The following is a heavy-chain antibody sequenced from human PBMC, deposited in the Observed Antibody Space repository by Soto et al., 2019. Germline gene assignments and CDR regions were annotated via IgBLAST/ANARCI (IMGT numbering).Heavy chain of an antibody. J-gene: IGHJ4*02. CDR3: ARIYTLQGLYYFDY. V-gene: IGHV4-30-4*01. Sequence: SETLSLTCTVSGGSISSGDYYWSWIRQPPGKGLEWIGYIYYSGSTYYNPSLKSRVTISVDTSKNQFSLKLSSVTAADTAVYYCARIYTLQGLYYFDYWGQGTLVTVSS. CDR2: IYYSGST. CDR1: GGSISSGDYY.